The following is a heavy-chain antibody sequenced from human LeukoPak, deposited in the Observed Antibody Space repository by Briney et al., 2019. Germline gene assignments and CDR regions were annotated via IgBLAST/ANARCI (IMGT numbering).Heavy chain of an antibody. J-gene: IGHJ5*02. CDR3: TRSGAPYCRGSSCYEDWFDP. CDR1: GFTFSSYW. CDR2: IKQDGSDK. Sequence: GGSLRLSCAASGFTFSSYWMSWVRQAPGKGLEWVANIKQDGSDKYYVDSVKGRFTISRDNAKKSLHLQMNTLRAEDTAVYYCTRSGAPYCRGSSCYEDWFDPWGQGTLVTVSS. D-gene: IGHD2-15*01. V-gene: IGHV3-7*05.